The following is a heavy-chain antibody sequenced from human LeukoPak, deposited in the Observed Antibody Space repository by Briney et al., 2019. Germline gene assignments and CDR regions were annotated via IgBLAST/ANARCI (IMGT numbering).Heavy chain of an antibody. CDR1: GFTFSSYS. CDR3: AREAYTGGGYMDV. D-gene: IGHD2-8*02. J-gene: IGHJ6*03. Sequence: AGGSLRLSCAASGFTFSSYSMNWVRQAPGKGLECVSYISISSSTIYYGDSVKGRFTISRDNAKNSLYLQMNSLRAEDTAVYYCAREAYTGGGYMDVCGKGTTVTVSS. V-gene: IGHV3-48*01. CDR2: ISISSSTI.